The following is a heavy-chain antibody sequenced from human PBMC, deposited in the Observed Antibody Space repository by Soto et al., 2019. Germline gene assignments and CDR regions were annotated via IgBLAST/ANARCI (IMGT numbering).Heavy chain of an antibody. CDR2: IYYGGST. D-gene: IGHD6-13*01. Sequence: PSETLSLTCTVSGGSISSYYWSWIRQPPGKGLEWIGYIYYGGSTNYNPSLKSRVTISVDTSKHQFSLKLSSVTAADTAVYYCARDGSSWYNWFDPWGQGTLVTVSS. J-gene: IGHJ5*02. V-gene: IGHV4-59*01. CDR1: GGSISSYY. CDR3: ARDGSSWYNWFDP.